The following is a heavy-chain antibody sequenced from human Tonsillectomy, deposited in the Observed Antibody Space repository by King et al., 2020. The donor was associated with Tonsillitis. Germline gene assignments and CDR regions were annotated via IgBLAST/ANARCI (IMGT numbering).Heavy chain of an antibody. CDR3: ASYRQTVISGDY. CDR2: ISSSSSTT. J-gene: IGHJ4*02. D-gene: IGHD1-26*01. Sequence: VQLVESGGGLIQPGGSLRLSCAASGFTFSSYGMNWVRQAPGKGLEWVSYISSSSSTTYYADSVKGRFTISRDNAKNSLYLQMNSLRAEDTAVYYCASYRQTVISGDYWGQGPLVTVSS. CDR1: GFTFSSYG. V-gene: IGHV3-48*04.